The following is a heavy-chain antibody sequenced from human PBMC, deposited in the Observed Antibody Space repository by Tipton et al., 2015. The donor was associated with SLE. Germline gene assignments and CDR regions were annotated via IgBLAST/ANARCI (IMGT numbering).Heavy chain of an antibody. V-gene: IGHV4-61*02. Sequence: TLSLTCTVSGGSISSGAHYWSWIRQSAGKGLEWIGRIYASGSTSGSANYNPSLQSRVTISRDPSKNQFSLNLSSATAADTAVYYCARDQGGVGDFDYWGQGALVTVSS. CDR1: GGSISSGAHY. CDR2: IYASGST. D-gene: IGHD1-26*01. J-gene: IGHJ4*02. CDR3: ARDQGGVGDFDY.